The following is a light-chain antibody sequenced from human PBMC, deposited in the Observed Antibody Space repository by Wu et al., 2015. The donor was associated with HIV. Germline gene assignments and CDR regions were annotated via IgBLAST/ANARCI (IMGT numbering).Light chain of an antibody. CDR1: QGISTW. Sequence: DIRMTQSPSSMSASVGDRVTITCRASQGISTWLAWYQQKPGKAPKLLIYGASNLQSGVPSRFSGSGGGTDFTLTISSLQPEDVATYYCQKYNTAPWTFGQGTKVEMK. CDR2: GAS. CDR3: QKYNTAPWT. V-gene: IGKV1-12*01. J-gene: IGKJ1*01.